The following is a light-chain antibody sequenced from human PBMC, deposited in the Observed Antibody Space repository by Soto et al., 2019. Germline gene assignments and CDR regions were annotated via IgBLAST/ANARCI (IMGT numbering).Light chain of an antibody. Sequence: QPVLTQPPSVSGAPGQRVSISCTGSSSNIGAGYDVHWYEHLPGTAPKLLIYQNNNRPSGVPDRFSGSKSGTSAPLAITGLQAEDEADYYCQSYDSSLSAVVFGGGTKVTVL. J-gene: IGLJ2*01. CDR3: QSYDSSLSAVV. CDR1: SSNIGAGYD. V-gene: IGLV1-40*01. CDR2: QNN.